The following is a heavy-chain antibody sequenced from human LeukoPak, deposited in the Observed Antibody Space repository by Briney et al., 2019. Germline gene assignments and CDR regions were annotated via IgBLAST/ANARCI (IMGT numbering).Heavy chain of an antibody. CDR3: AHSRGAAHYYYYYGMDV. Sequence: SGPTLVKPTQTLTLTCTFSGFSLSTSGVGVGWIRQPPGKALEWLALIYWDDDKRYSPSLKSRLTITKDTSKNQVVLTMTNMDPVDTATYYCAHSRGAAHYYYYYGMDVWGKGTTVTVSS. CDR1: GFSLSTSGVG. D-gene: IGHD3-10*01. V-gene: IGHV2-5*02. CDR2: IYWDDDK. J-gene: IGHJ6*04.